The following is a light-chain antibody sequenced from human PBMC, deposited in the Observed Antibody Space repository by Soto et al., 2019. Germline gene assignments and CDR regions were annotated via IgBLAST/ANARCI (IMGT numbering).Light chain of an antibody. V-gene: IGKV1-39*01. Sequence: DVRMTQSPSSLSASVGDTITITCRASRTINTYLNWFQQKPGEPPRLLIYGASTLHDGVPSGFSGSGSGADFTLTISGLQPEDFARYHCQQTYSEISFGGGTKV. CDR2: GAS. J-gene: IGKJ4*01. CDR1: RTINTY. CDR3: QQTYSEIS.